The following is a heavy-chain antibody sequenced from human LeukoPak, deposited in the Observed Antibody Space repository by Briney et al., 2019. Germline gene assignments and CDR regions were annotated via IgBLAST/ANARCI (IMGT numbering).Heavy chain of an antibody. CDR1: GYTFTSYD. CDR2: MSPNSGNT. J-gene: IGHJ4*02. Sequence: ASVKVSCKASGYTFTSYDINWVRQATGQGFEWMGWMSPNSGNTGYAQKFQGRVTMTRSTSMSTAYMELSSLSSEDTAVYYCARLGAGPTYYDFWSGYSSFYFDYWGQGTLVTVSS. D-gene: IGHD3-3*01. V-gene: IGHV1-8*01. CDR3: ARLGAGPTYYDFWSGYSSFYFDY.